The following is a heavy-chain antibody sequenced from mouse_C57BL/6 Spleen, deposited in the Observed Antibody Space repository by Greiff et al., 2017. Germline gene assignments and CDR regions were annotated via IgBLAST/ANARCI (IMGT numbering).Heavy chain of an antibody. CDR2: ISSGGSYT. V-gene: IGHV5-6*01. Sequence: EVQVVESGGDLVKPGGSLKFSCAASGFTFSSYGMSWVRQTPDKRLEWVATISSGGSYTYYPDSVKGRFTISRDNAKNTLYLQMSSLKSEDTAMYYCARHERVYYVDYWGQGTTLTVSS. J-gene: IGHJ2*01. CDR1: GFTFSSYG. CDR3: ARHERVYYVDY.